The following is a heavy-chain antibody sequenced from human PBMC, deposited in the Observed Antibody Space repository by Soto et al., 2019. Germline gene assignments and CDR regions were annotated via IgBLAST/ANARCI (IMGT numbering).Heavy chain of an antibody. D-gene: IGHD6-19*01. CDR1: GYTFTVYA. CDR3: ARGGSGWPTDY. J-gene: IGHJ4*02. CDR2: INAGNGDT. Sequence: QVQLVQSGAEVKKPGASVMLSCKTSGYTFTVYAIHWVRQAPGQRPEWMGWINAGNGDTKYSQKFQGRVTIMRDTSASTADVELTSLTSEDTAVYYCARGGSGWPTDYWGQGTLVIVSS. V-gene: IGHV1-3*01.